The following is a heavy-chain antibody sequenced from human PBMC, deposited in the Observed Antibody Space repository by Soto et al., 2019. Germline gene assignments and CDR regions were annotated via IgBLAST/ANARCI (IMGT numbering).Heavy chain of an antibody. D-gene: IGHD3-22*01. V-gene: IGHV5-51*01. CDR1: GYSFTSYW. J-gene: IGHJ3*02. CDR2: IYPGDSET. Sequence: GESLKISCKGSGYSFTSYWIGWVRQMSGKGLEWMGIIYPGDSETRYSPSFQGQVTISAAKSISTAYLQWSSQKASDTAMYYCASAPYYYDSSGNDAFDIWGQGTMVTVSS. CDR3: ASAPYYYDSSGNDAFDI.